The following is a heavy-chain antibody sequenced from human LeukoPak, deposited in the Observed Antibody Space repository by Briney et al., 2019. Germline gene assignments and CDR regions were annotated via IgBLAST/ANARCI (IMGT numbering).Heavy chain of an antibody. Sequence: GASVKVSCKTSGGTFSSYAINWVRQATGQGLEWMGGIIPIFGTANYAQKFQGRVTITADKSTSTAYMELSSLRSEDTAVYYCARGSENYYGSGRPPLDWGQGTLVTVSS. CDR2: IIPIFGTA. CDR3: ARGSENYYGSGRPPLD. D-gene: IGHD3-10*01. V-gene: IGHV1-69*06. CDR1: GGTFSSYA. J-gene: IGHJ4*02.